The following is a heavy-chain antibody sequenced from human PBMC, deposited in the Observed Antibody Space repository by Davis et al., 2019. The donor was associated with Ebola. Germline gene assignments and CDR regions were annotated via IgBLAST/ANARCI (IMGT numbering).Heavy chain of an antibody. J-gene: IGHJ6*02. CDR1: GFTFSNAW. Sequence: GESLKISCAASGFTFSNAWMNWVRQAPGKGLEWVANIKQDGSEKYYVDSVKGRFTISRDNAKNSLYLQMNSLRAEDTAVYYCARDAPYYDFWSGYYFTYYGMDVWGQGTTVTVSS. V-gene: IGHV3-7*03. CDR2: IKQDGSEK. CDR3: ARDAPYYDFWSGYYFTYYGMDV. D-gene: IGHD3-3*01.